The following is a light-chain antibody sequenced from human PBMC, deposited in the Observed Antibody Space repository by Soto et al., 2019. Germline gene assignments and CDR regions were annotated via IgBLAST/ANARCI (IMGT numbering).Light chain of an antibody. CDR3: QQRSDWPRT. V-gene: IGKV3-11*01. CDR1: QSVSSY. Sequence: EIVLTQSPATLSLSPGERATLFCRASQSVSSYLAWYQQKPGQAPRLLIYDASNRATGIPARFSGSGSGTDFSLTISSLEPEDFAVYYCQQRSDWPRTFGQGTKVE. CDR2: DAS. J-gene: IGKJ1*01.